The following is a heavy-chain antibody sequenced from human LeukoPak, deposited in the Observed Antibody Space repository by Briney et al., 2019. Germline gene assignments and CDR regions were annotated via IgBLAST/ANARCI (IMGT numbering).Heavy chain of an antibody. Sequence: GGSLRLSCVGSGFTFSSYTINWVRQGPGKGLVWVSRIYSDGSRTTYADSVKGRFTISGDNAKNTLYLQMNRLRAEDTAVYYCARSGRGGAFDIWGQGTMVTVSS. CDR3: ARSGRGGAFDI. J-gene: IGHJ3*02. V-gene: IGHV3-74*01. CDR1: GFTFSSYT. CDR2: IYSDGSRT. D-gene: IGHD1-26*01.